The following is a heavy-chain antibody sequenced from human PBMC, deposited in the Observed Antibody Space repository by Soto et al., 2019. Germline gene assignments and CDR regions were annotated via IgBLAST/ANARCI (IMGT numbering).Heavy chain of an antibody. Sequence: QVHLVQSGAEVKKPGASVNISCKASGYTFSSYYMNLVRQAPGQGLEWMGIINPSSGSTFYAQKFQGRVTMTRDTSTSTVYMELSSLRSEDTAVYYCARALWFGELLFGSYGMDVWGQGTTVTVSS. CDR2: INPSSGST. CDR1: GYTFSSYY. J-gene: IGHJ6*02. V-gene: IGHV1-46*01. D-gene: IGHD3-10*01. CDR3: ARALWFGELLFGSYGMDV.